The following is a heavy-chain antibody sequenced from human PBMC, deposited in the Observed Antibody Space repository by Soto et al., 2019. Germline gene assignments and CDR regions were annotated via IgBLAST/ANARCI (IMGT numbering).Heavy chain of an antibody. Sequence: SEILSLTCTVSGGSISSYYWSWIRQPPGKGLEWIGCIYYSGSTNYNPSLKSRVTISVDTSKNQFSLKLSSVTAADTAVYYCARSDGRYWGQGTLVTVSS. J-gene: IGHJ4*02. CDR2: IYYSGST. V-gene: IGHV4-59*01. CDR3: ARSDGRY. CDR1: GGSISSYY.